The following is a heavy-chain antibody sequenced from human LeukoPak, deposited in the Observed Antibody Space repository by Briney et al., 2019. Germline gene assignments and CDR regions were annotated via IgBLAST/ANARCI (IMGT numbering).Heavy chain of an antibody. J-gene: IGHJ4*02. CDR2: TYYSGST. CDR3: ARRSSTVTYYYFDY. Sequence: PSETLSLTCTVSGGSISSSSYYWGWIRQPPGKGLEWIGSTYYSGSTYYNPSLKSRVTISVDTSRNQFSLKLSSVTAADTAVYYCARRSSTVTYYYFDYWGQGTLVTVSS. CDR1: GGSISSSSYY. V-gene: IGHV4-39*01. D-gene: IGHD4-17*01.